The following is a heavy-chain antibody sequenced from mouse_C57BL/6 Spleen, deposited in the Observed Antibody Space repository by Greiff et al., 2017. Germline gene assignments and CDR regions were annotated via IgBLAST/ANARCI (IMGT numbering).Heavy chain of an antibody. Sequence: QVHVKQSGPGLVQPSQSLSITCTVSGFSLTSYGVHWVRQSPGKGLEWLGVIWSGGSTDYNAAFISRLSISKDNSKSQVFFKMNSLQADDTAIYYCARPWDGSMDYWGQGTSVTVSS. D-gene: IGHD4-1*01. CDR1: GFSLTSYG. CDR2: IWSGGST. CDR3: ARPWDGSMDY. V-gene: IGHV2-2*01. J-gene: IGHJ4*01.